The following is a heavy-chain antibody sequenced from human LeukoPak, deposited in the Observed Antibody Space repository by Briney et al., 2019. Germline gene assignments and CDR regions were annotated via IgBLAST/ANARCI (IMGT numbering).Heavy chain of an antibody. V-gene: IGHV3-21*01. CDR1: GFTFSSYS. J-gene: IGHJ6*03. D-gene: IGHD3-16*01. CDR3: ARRYYDYVRGSYYYYMDV. CDR2: ISSSSSYI. Sequence: GGSLRLSCAASGFTFSSYSMNWVRQAPGKGLEWVSSISSSSSYIYYADSVKGRFTISRDNAKNSLYLQMNSLRAEDTAVYYCARRYYDYVRGSYYYYMDVWGKGTTVTVSS.